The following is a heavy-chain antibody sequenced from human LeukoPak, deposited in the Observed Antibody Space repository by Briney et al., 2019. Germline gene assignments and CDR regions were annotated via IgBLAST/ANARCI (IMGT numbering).Heavy chain of an antibody. J-gene: IGHJ4*02. CDR3: AKRGAGGKLFDC. CDR1: GFTFSSYA. CDR2: ITGDAYTT. V-gene: IGHV3-23*01. D-gene: IGHD6-13*01. Sequence: GGSLRLSCAASGFTFSSYAMSWVRQAPGKGLEWVSAITGDAYTTYYADSVRGRFTISKDNSRNMLYLQVNSLRAEDTAVYYCAKRGAGGKLFDCWGQGTLVTVSS.